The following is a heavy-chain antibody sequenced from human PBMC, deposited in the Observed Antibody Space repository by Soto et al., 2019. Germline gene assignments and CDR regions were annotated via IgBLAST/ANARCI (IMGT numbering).Heavy chain of an antibody. CDR2: IIPILGIA. CDR3: ARDLRGYSGYDSPNWFDP. V-gene: IGHV1-69*08. CDR1: GGTFSSYT. Sequence: QVRLVQSGAEVKKPGSSVKVSCKASGGTFSSYTISWVRQAPGQGLEWMGRIIPILGIANYAQKFQGRVTITADKSTSTAYMELSSLRSEDTAVYYCARDLRGYSGYDSPNWFDPWGQGTLVTVSS. D-gene: IGHD5-12*01. J-gene: IGHJ5*02.